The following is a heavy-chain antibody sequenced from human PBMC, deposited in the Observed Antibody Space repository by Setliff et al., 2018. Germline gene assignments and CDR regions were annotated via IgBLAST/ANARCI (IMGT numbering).Heavy chain of an antibody. CDR1: GGSISSSSYY. V-gene: IGHV4-39*01. D-gene: IGHD4-17*01. J-gene: IGHJ3*02. CDR2: IYYSGST. CDR3: ARGADTVEAPYDAFDI. Sequence: SETLSLTCTVSGGSISSSSYYWGWIRQPPGKGLEWIGSIYYSGSTYYNPSLKSRVTISVDTSKNQFSLKLSSVTAADTAVYYCARGADTVEAPYDAFDIWGQGTMVTVSS.